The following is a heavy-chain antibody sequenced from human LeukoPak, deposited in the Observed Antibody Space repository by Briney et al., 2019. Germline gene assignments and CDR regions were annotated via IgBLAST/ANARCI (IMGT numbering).Heavy chain of an antibody. J-gene: IGHJ4*02. CDR1: GFTFSGSA. CDR2: IRSTANGYAT. Sequence: GGYLRLSCAASGFTFSGSALHWVRQASGKGLEWVGRIRSTANGYATAYAASVKGRFTISRDDSKNTAYLQMDSLKTEDTAVHYCTGNYYGSGSYADFDYWGQGTLVTVSS. D-gene: IGHD3-10*01. CDR3: TGNYYGSGSYADFDY. V-gene: IGHV3-73*01.